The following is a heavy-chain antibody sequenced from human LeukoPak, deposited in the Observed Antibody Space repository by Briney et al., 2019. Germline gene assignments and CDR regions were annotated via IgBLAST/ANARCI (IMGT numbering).Heavy chain of an antibody. Sequence: SETLSLTCTVSGGSISSYYWSWIRQPAGRGLEWIGRISTSGSTNYNPSLKSRVTMSADTSKKQVSLKLSSVTAADTAVYYCARHAIWFGEFYNWFDPWGQGTLVTVSS. CDR3: ARHAIWFGEFYNWFDP. V-gene: IGHV4-4*07. D-gene: IGHD3-10*01. CDR1: GGSISSYY. CDR2: ISTSGST. J-gene: IGHJ5*02.